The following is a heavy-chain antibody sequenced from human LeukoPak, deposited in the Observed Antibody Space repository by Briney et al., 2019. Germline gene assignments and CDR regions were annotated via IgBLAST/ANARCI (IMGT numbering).Heavy chain of an antibody. CDR1: GYTFTSHY. V-gene: IGHV1-46*01. J-gene: IGHJ4*02. CDR2: INPSGGST. CDR3: ARWYNPTGGFDY. Sequence: ASVKVSCKASGYTFTSHYMHWVRQAPGQGLEWMGIINPSGGSTSYAQKFQGRVTMTRDTSTSTVYMELSSLRSEDTAVYYCARWYNPTGGFDYWGQGTLVTVSS. D-gene: IGHD1-14*01.